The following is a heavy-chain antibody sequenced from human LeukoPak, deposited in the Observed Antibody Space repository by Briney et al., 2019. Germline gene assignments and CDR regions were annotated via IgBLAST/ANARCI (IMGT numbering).Heavy chain of an antibody. V-gene: IGHV1-8*01. CDR3: ARAGKRITMVRGVVYWFDP. CDR2: MNPNSGNT. Sequence: ASVTVSFTASGYTFTIYDINWARQATGQGLEWMGWMNPNSGNTGYAQKFQGRVTMTRNTSISTAYMELSSLRSEDTAVYYCARAGKRITMVRGVVYWFDPWGQGTLVTVSS. D-gene: IGHD3-10*01. J-gene: IGHJ5*02. CDR1: GYTFTIYD.